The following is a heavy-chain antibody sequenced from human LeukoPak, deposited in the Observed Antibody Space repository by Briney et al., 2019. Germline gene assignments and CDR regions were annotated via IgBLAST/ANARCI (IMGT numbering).Heavy chain of an antibody. J-gene: IGHJ4*02. CDR2: ISSSGSTI. CDR3: ARGGYSSGSTGY. D-gene: IGHD6-19*01. V-gene: IGHV3-48*03. CDR1: GFTFSSYE. Sequence: GGSLRLSCAASGFTFSSYEMNWVRQALGKGLEWVSYISSSGSTIYYADSVKGRFTISRDNAKNSLYLQMNSLRAEDTAVYYCARGGYSSGSTGYWGQGTLVTVSS.